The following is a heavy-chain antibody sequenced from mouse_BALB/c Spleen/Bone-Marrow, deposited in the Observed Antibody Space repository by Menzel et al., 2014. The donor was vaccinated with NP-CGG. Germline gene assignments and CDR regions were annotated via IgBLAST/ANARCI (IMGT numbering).Heavy chain of an antibody. CDR1: GYTFTEYT. V-gene: IGHV1-18*01. J-gene: IGHJ4*01. CDR2: INPNNGGT. CDR3: ARRGGSSYAMDY. Sequence: VESGASVKISCKTSGYTFTEYTMHWVKQSHGKSLEWIGGINPNNGGTSYNQKFKGKATLTVDKSSSTAYMELRSLTSEDSAVYYCARRGGSSYAMDYWGQGASVTVSS. D-gene: IGHD1-1*01.